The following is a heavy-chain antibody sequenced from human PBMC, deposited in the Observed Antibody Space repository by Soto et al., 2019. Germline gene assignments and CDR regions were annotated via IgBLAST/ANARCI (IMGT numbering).Heavy chain of an antibody. CDR3: ARDPQLWLRVYFDY. V-gene: IGHV3-21*01. CDR2: ISSSSSYI. Sequence: PGESLKISCAASGFTYSSYSMNWVRQAPGKGLEWVSSISSSSSYIYYADSVKGRFTISRDNAKNSLYLQMNSLRAEDTAVYYCARDPQLWLRVYFDYWGQGTLVTVSS. CDR1: GFTYSSYS. J-gene: IGHJ4*02. D-gene: IGHD5-18*01.